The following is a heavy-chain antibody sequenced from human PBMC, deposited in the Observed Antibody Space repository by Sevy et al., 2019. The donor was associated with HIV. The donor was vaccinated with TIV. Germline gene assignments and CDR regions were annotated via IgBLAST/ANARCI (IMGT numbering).Heavy chain of an antibody. V-gene: IGHV1-18*01. Sequence: ASVTVSCKASGYTFSGYSISWVRQAPGQGLEWMGWMNTYNGNTKYAQKVQGRVTMTKDTSSRTAYMALRGLRSVDTAVYYCARDTREKSFDYWGQGTLVTVSS. J-gene: IGHJ4*02. CDR2: MNTYNGNT. CDR1: GYTFSGYS. CDR3: ARDTREKSFDY.